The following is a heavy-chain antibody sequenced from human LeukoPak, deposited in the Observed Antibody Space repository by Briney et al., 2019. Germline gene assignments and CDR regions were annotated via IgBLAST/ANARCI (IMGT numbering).Heavy chain of an antibody. Sequence: PSETLSLTCAVYGGSFSGYYWSWIRQPPGKGLEWIGEINHSGSTNYNPSLKSRVTISVDTSKNQFSLKLSSVTAADTAVYYCARGKVHDAFDIWGQGTMVTVSS. V-gene: IGHV4-34*01. CDR2: INHSGST. J-gene: IGHJ3*02. CDR1: GGSFSGYY. CDR3: ARGKVHDAFDI. D-gene: IGHD1-1*01.